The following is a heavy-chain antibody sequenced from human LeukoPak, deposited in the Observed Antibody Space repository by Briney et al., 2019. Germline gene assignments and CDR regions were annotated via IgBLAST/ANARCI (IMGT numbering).Heavy chain of an antibody. J-gene: IGHJ4*02. CDR1: GDIVSSNSVA. CDR2: TYQRSKWNN. CDR3: AREPLKTGDSNGWYWGPFDY. Sequence: SQTLSLTCAISGDIVSSNSVAWSWIRQSPSRVLEWLGRTYQRSKWNNDYAPSVKSRITINPDTSKNQFSLQLNSVTPEDTAVYYCAREPLKTGDSNGWYWGPFDYWGQGALVTVSA. V-gene: IGHV6-1*01. D-gene: IGHD6-19*01.